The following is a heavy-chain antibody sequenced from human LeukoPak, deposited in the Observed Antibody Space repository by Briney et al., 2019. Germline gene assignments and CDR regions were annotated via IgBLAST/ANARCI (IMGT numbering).Heavy chain of an antibody. V-gene: IGHV3-23*01. Sequence: PGGSLRLSCAASGFTFSSYAMSWVRQAPGKGLEWVSAISGSGGSTYYADSVKGRFTISRDNSKNTLYLQMNSLRAEDTAVYYCAKDEAPNDSLDGMDVWGQGTTVTVSS. D-gene: IGHD3-22*01. J-gene: IGHJ6*02. CDR2: ISGSGGST. CDR3: AKDEAPNDSLDGMDV. CDR1: GFTFSSYA.